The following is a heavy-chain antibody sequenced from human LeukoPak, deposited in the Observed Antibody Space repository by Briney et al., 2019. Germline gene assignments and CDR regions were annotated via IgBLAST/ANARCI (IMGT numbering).Heavy chain of an antibody. CDR1: GYTLAELS. D-gene: IGHD1-7*01. CDR2: FDPEDGET. V-gene: IGHV1-24*01. Sequence: ASVKVSCKVSGYTLAELSIHWARLAPGKGLEWMGGFDPEDGETIYAQKFQGRVTMTEDTSTDTAYMELSSLRSEDTAVYYCATRYNWNYGWFDPWGQGTLVTVSS. CDR3: ATRYNWNYGWFDP. J-gene: IGHJ5*02.